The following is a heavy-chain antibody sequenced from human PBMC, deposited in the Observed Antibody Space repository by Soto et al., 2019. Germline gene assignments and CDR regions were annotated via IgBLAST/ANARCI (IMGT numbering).Heavy chain of an antibody. CDR1: GGTFSTSA. D-gene: IGHD3-3*02. Sequence: QVQLMQSGAEVKKPGSSVKVSCKASGGTFSTSAISWVRQAPGEGLEWVGGIMPVFATPDYAQKFQGRATISADESTTTAYLELTSLTTDYTAVYYCARDKDRQQLGGNYYYILDVWGQGTAITVSS. CDR3: ARDKDRQQLGGNYYYILDV. CDR2: IMPVFATP. J-gene: IGHJ6*02. V-gene: IGHV1-69*12.